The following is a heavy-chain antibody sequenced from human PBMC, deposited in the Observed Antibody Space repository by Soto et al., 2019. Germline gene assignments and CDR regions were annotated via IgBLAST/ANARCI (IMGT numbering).Heavy chain of an antibody. CDR2: ISGSSSST. Sequence: EVQLLESGGGLVQPGGSLRLSCAASGFTFNSCAMTWVRQAPGKGLEWVSTISGSSSSTFYADSVKGRFTTSRDNAKNMLYLQRDGLRAEDMAVYYCVKEYIVTTISDAFDIWGQRTMVTVSS. V-gene: IGHV3-23*01. D-gene: IGHD5-12*01. J-gene: IGHJ3*02. CDR1: GFTFNSCA. CDR3: VKEYIVTTISDAFDI.